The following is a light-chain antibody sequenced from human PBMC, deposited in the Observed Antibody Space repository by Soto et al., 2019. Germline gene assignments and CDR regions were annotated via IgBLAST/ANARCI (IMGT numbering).Light chain of an antibody. J-gene: IGKJ5*01. Sequence: DVVMTQTPLSLSVAPGQPASISCKSSQSLLHITGETFLFWYLQKPGQSPQLLIYEVSTRVSGVPDRFSGSGSWTDFTLEISRVETDDVGIYYCMQSTQLTPTFGQGTRLGIE. CDR1: QSLLHITGETF. CDR2: EVS. V-gene: IGKV2D-29*02. CDR3: MQSTQLTPT.